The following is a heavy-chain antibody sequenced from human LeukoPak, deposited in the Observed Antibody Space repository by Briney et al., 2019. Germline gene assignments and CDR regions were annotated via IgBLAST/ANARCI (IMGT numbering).Heavy chain of an antibody. Sequence: SETLSLTCTVSGGSVSSGSDYWGWIRQPPGKGLEWIGNIYYSGNTYYNPSLKSRVTISIDTSKSQFSLKLSSVTAADTAVYYCAREGGSSSWYERAFDIWGQGTMVTVSS. CDR2: IYYSGNT. D-gene: IGHD6-13*01. CDR3: AREGGSSSWYERAFDI. V-gene: IGHV4-39*07. CDR1: GGSVSSGSDY. J-gene: IGHJ3*02.